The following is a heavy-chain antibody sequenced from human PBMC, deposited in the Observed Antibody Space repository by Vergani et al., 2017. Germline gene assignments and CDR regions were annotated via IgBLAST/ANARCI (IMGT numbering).Heavy chain of an antibody. V-gene: IGHV4-30-4*01. CDR3: ARGSAAGLKNWFDP. CDR2: IDYSGST. D-gene: IGHD6-13*01. Sequence: QVQLQESGPGLVKPSQTLSLTCTVSGGSISSGDYYWSWIRQPPGKGLEWIGYIDYSGSTYDNPSLKSRVTISVDTSKNQFSLKLSSVTAADTAVYYCARGSAAGLKNWFDPWGQGTLVTVSS. J-gene: IGHJ5*02. CDR1: GGSISSGDYY.